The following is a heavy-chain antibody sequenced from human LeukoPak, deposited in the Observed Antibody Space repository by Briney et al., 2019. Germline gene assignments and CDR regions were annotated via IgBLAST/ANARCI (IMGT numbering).Heavy chain of an antibody. Sequence: GGSLRLSCAASGFTSSSYGMHWVRQAPGKGLEWVAVIWYDGSNKYYADSVKGRFTISRDNSKNTLYLQMNSLRAEDTAVYYCARDRDHRYFDYWGQGTLVTVSS. CDR3: ARDRDHRYFDY. CDR1: GFTSSSYG. J-gene: IGHJ4*02. CDR2: IWYDGSNK. V-gene: IGHV3-33*08.